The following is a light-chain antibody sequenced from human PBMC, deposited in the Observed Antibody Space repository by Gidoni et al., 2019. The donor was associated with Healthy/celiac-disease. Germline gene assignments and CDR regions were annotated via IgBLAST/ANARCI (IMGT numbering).Light chain of an antibody. J-gene: IGKJ2*01. CDR2: GAS. CDR1: QSVSSN. Sequence: EIVMPQSPATLSVSPGERATLSCRASQSVSSNVAWYQQKPGQAPRLLIYGASTRATGIPARFSGSESGTEFTLTISSLQAEDFAVYYCQQYNNWPYTFGQGTKLEIK. V-gene: IGKV3-15*01. CDR3: QQYNNWPYT.